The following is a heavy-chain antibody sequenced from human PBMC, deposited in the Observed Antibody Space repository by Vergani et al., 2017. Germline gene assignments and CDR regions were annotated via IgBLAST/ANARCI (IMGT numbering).Heavy chain of an antibody. CDR1: GGSMSGYY. CDR3: GRVADFYGLGSRLLDL. Sequence: QESGPGLVKPSETLSLTCSVSGGSMSGYYWSWIRQPPGKELEWIGYMYHSGSTNYNPSLETRVTISGDTSKNQFSLKLNSVTAADTAVYYCGRVADFYGLGSRLLDLWGQGILVTVSS. D-gene: IGHD3-10*01. CDR2: MYHSGST. V-gene: IGHV4-59*01. J-gene: IGHJ5*02.